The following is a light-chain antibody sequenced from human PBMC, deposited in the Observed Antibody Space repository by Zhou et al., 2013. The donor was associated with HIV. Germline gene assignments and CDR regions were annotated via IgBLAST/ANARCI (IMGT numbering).Light chain of an antibody. CDR1: QTISSY. J-gene: IGKJ1*01. V-gene: IGKV1-39*01. CDR2: AAS. Sequence: DIQMTQSPSSLSASIGDRVTITCRASQTISSYLNWYQQKPGKAPNLLIYAASSLQSGVPSRFSGSRSGTHFTLTISSLQPDDFAIYYCQQTYTTPWTFGRGTKVEI. CDR3: QQTYTTPWT.